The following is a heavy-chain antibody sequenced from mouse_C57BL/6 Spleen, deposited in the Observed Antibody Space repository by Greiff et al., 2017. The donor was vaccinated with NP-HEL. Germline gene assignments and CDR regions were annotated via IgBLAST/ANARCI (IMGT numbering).Heavy chain of an antibody. D-gene: IGHD1-1*01. V-gene: IGHV5-16*01. CDR3: ARESDYGSSPYARDD. CDR2: INSDGSST. Sequence: EVKLMESEGGLVQPGSSMKLSCTASGFTFSDYYMAWVRQVPEQGLEWVANINSDGSSTYYLESLKSRSIISRDNATNILSLQMSSRKSEDTATYYCARESDYGSSPYARDDWGQVTSVTVSS. J-gene: IGHJ4*01. CDR1: GFTFSDYY.